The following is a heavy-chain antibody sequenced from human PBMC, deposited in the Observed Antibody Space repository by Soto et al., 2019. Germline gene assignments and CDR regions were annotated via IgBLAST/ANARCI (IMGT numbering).Heavy chain of an antibody. CDR1: GYDFSSYA. CDR3: ARDGGDCGYXLIYYYYIGLDV. Sequence: ASVKVSCKASGYDFSSYAMHWVRQAPGQRHEWMGWINIGSGNTEYSQNFQDRITITRDTSSSTVYMELNSLKSEDTAVYYCARDGGDCGYXLIYYYYIGLDVSG. J-gene: IGHJ6*02. CDR2: INIGSGNT. V-gene: IGHV1-3*04. D-gene: IGHD5-12*01.